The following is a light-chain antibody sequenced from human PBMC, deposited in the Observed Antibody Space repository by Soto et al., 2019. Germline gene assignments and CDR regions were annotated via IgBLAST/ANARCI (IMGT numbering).Light chain of an antibody. CDR1: SSDVGGYNY. CDR2: DVS. V-gene: IGLV2-14*03. Sequence: QSVLTQPASVSGSPGQSITISCTGTSSDVGGYNYVSWYQHHPGKAPKLLIYDVSNRPSGVSNRFSGSKSDNTASLTISGLQPEDEADYYCSPHTTSNTRQTVSGTGTKVTVL. CDR3: SPHTTSNTRQTV. J-gene: IGLJ1*01.